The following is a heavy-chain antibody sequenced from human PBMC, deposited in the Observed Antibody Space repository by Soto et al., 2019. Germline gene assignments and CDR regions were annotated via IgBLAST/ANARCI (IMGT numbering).Heavy chain of an antibody. V-gene: IGHV3-66*04. Sequence: GGSLRLSCAASGFTVSSNHMSWVRQAPGKGLEWISVIYSGGSTYYADSVKGRFTISRDNSKNTLYLQMNSLRAEDTAVYYCARPLWFGELYGPSENTIDAFDIWGQGTMVTVSS. CDR1: GFTVSSNH. CDR2: IYSGGST. D-gene: IGHD3-10*01. CDR3: ARPLWFGELYGPSENTIDAFDI. J-gene: IGHJ3*02.